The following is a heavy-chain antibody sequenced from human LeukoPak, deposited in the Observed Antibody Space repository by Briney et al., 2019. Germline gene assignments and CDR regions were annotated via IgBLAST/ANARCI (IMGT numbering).Heavy chain of an antibody. V-gene: IGHV4-59*01. J-gene: IGHJ3*02. D-gene: IGHD3-10*01. CDR3: ASRAKLYSGSGSPGDAFEI. Sequence: SETLSLTCAVSGGSISTYYWSWIRQPPGKGLEWIGYISYNGYTNYNPSLKSRVTISVDTSKNKFSLKLTSVTAADTAIYFCASRAKLYSGSGSPGDAFEIWGQGTMVTVSS. CDR2: ISYNGYT. CDR1: GGSISTYY.